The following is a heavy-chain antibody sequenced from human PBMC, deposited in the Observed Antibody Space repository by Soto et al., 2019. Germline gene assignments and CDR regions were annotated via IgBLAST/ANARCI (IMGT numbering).Heavy chain of an antibody. CDR2: IYYSGST. D-gene: IGHD2-15*01. Sequence: SETLSLTCTVSGGSISSSSYYWGWIRQPPGKGLEWIGSIYYSGSTYYNPSLKSRVTISVDTYKNQFSLKLSSVTAADTAVYYCASSLGYCSGGSCHDFEYWGQGTRGPVSS. V-gene: IGHV4-39*01. CDR1: GGSISSSSYY. J-gene: IGHJ4*02. CDR3: ASSLGYCSGGSCHDFEY.